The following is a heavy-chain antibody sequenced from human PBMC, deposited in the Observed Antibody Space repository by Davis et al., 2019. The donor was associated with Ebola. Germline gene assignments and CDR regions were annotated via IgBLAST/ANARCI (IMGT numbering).Heavy chain of an antibody. V-gene: IGHV3-30-3*01. Sequence: GGSLRLSCAASGFTFSSYAMHWVRQAPGKGLEWVAVISYDGSNKYYADSVKGRFTISRDNSKNTLYLQMNSLRAEDTALYYCAKDKSIIAVAYYFDYWGQGTLVTVSS. J-gene: IGHJ4*02. CDR2: ISYDGSNK. CDR1: GFTFSSYA. CDR3: AKDKSIIAVAYYFDY. D-gene: IGHD6-19*01.